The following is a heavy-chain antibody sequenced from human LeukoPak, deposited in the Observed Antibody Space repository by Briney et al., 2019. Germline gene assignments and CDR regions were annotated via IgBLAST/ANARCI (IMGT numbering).Heavy chain of an antibody. V-gene: IGHV3-30-3*01. Sequence: GGSLRLSCAASGFTFSSYAMHWVRQAPGKGLEWVAVISYDGSNKYYADSVKGRFTISRDNSKNTLYLQMNSLRAEDTAAYYCTRDMARYSSGWYGDYWGQGTLVTVSS. CDR1: GFTFSSYA. J-gene: IGHJ4*02. CDR3: TRDMARYSSGWYGDY. CDR2: ISYDGSNK. D-gene: IGHD6-19*01.